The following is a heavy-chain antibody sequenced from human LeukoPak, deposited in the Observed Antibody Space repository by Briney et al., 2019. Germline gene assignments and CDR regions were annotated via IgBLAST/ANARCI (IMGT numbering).Heavy chain of an antibody. Sequence: PGGSLRLSCAASGFTFSSYSMNWVRQAPGKGLEWVSYISSSGSTIYYADSVKGRFTISRDNAKNSLYLQMNSLRAEDTAVYYCARDLGDGYYYGPSNWFDPWGQGTLVTVSS. CDR3: ARDLGDGYYYGPSNWFDP. CDR2: ISSSGSTI. D-gene: IGHD3-10*01. CDR1: GFTFSSYS. J-gene: IGHJ5*02. V-gene: IGHV3-48*04.